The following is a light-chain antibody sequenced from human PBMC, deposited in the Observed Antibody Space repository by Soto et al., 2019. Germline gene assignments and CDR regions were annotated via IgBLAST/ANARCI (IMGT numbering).Light chain of an antibody. CDR3: TSSTDTNTYVV. Sequence: QSALTQPASVSGSPGQSITISCTGTTSDIGGYNYVSWYQQHPGKAPKLMIYDVSNRPSGVSDRFSGSKSGNTASLTISGLQAEDEADYYCTSSTDTNTYVVLGGGTKLTVL. CDR2: DVS. V-gene: IGLV2-14*03. J-gene: IGLJ2*01. CDR1: TSDIGGYNY.